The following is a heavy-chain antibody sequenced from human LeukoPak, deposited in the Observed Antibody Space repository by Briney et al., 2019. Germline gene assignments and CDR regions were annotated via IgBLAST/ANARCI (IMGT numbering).Heavy chain of an antibody. CDR1: GFTFSSYA. CDR2: ISGSGGST. V-gene: IGHV3-23*01. D-gene: IGHD3-22*01. CDR3: AKSLGRITMIVVVIPLFDY. Sequence: GGSLRLSCAASGFTFSSYAMSWVRQAPGKGLERVSAISGSGGSTYYADSVKGRFTISRDNSKNTLYLQMNSLRAEDTAVYYCAKSLGRITMIVVVIPLFDYWGQGTLVTVSS. J-gene: IGHJ4*02.